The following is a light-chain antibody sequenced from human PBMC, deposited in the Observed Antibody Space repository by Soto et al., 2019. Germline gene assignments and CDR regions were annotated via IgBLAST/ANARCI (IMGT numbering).Light chain of an antibody. CDR1: TGAVTNGNY. J-gene: IGLJ1*01. Sequence: QAVVTQAPSLTVSPGGTVTLTCGSSTGAVTNGNYLSWFQQKPGQAPKTLIYDTTNRHSWAPARFSGSLLGGKAALTLSGAQHEDEAEYYCLLSYNGPYVFGTGTKVTVL. CDR2: DTT. V-gene: IGLV7-46*01. CDR3: LLSYNGPYV.